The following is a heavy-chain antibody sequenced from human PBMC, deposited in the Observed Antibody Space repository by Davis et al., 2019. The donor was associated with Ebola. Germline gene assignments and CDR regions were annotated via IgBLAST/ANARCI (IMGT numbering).Heavy chain of an antibody. D-gene: IGHD3-22*01. V-gene: IGHV5-51*01. Sequence: PGGSLRLSCKGSGYGFADYWIAWVRQTPGKGLEWMGIIYAGDSDTRYSPSFEGQVTISVDRSITTAYLQWRSLRASDTAIYYCARQESLYGSSDYWGQGTLVTVSS. J-gene: IGHJ4*02. CDR3: ARQESLYGSSDY. CDR2: IYAGDSDT. CDR1: GYGFADYW.